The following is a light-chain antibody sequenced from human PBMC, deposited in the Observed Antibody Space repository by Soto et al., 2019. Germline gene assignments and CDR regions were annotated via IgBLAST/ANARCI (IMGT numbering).Light chain of an antibody. CDR2: GAS. CDR3: QQRDSWPIT. V-gene: IGKV3-11*01. Sequence: EVVMTQSPATLSVSPGERATLSCRASQSVRSNLAWYQQKPGQAPRLLIFGASNRATGIPARFSGSGSGTDFTLTINSLEPDDFAVYYCQQRDSWPITFGQGTRLEIK. J-gene: IGKJ5*01. CDR1: QSVRSN.